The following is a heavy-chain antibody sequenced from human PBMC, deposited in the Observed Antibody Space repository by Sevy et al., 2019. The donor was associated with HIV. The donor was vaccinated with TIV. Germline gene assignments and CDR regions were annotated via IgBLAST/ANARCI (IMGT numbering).Heavy chain of an antibody. V-gene: IGHV3-7*01. D-gene: IGHD6-13*01. CDR1: GFTLNSYW. Sequence: GGSLRLSCVASGFTLNSYWMHWVRQAPGKGLEWVANIKQDGSVKYYVDSVKGRFTISRDNARNLLYLQMNSLRVEDTALYYCVRAIAADGSFWGQGTLDTVSS. CDR3: VRAIAADGSF. J-gene: IGHJ4*02. CDR2: IKQDGSVK.